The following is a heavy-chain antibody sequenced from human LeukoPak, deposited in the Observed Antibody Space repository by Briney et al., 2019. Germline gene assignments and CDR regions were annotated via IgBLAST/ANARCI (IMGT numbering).Heavy chain of an antibody. CDR1: GYTFTGYY. J-gene: IGHJ4*02. CDR3: AREWAYSSSWYDVGY. D-gene: IGHD6-13*01. Sequence: ASVKVSCKASGYTFTGYYMHWVRQAPGQGLEWMGWINPNSGGTNYAQKFQGRVTMTRDTSISTAYMELSRLRSDDTAVYYCAREWAYSSSWYDVGYWGQGTLVTVSS. CDR2: INPNSGGT. V-gene: IGHV1-2*02.